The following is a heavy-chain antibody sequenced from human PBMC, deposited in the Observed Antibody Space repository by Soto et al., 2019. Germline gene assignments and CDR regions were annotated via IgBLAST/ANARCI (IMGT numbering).Heavy chain of an antibody. Sequence: PGGSLRLSCAASGFTFSSYGMHWVRQAPGKGLEWVAVIWYDGSNKYYADSVKGRFTISRDNSKNTLYPQMNSLRAEDTAVYYCARGILGGSGWPDYYYYYGMDVWGQGTTVTVSS. J-gene: IGHJ6*02. CDR1: GFTFSSYG. CDR2: IWYDGSNK. V-gene: IGHV3-33*01. D-gene: IGHD6-19*01. CDR3: ARGILGGSGWPDYYYYYGMDV.